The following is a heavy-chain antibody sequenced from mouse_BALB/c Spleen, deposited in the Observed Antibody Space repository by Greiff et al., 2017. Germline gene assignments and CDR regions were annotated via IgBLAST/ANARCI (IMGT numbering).Heavy chain of an antibody. CDR2: ISSGGST. CDR1: GFTFSSYA. Sequence: EVKLMESGGGLVKPGGSLKLSCAASGFTFSSYAMSWVRQTPEKRLEWVASISSGGSTYYPDSVKGRFTISRDNARNILYLQMSSLRSEDTAMYYCARGYYYGSRHYAMDYWGQGTSVTVSS. CDR3: ARGYYYGSRHYAMDY. D-gene: IGHD1-1*01. V-gene: IGHV5-6-5*01. J-gene: IGHJ4*01.